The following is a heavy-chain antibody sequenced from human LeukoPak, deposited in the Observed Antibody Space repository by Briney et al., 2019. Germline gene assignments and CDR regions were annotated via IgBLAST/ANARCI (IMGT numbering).Heavy chain of an antibody. J-gene: IGHJ3*02. CDR1: GFTFDDYG. Sequence: GGSLRLSCAASGFTFDDYGMSWVRQAPGKGLEWVSSINWNGGSTGYADSVRGRFTISRDNAKNSLYLQMNSLRAEDTALYYCAGRTGYSSSWYAFDIWGQGTMVTVSS. V-gene: IGHV3-20*04. CDR3: AGRTGYSSSWYAFDI. D-gene: IGHD6-13*01. CDR2: INWNGGST.